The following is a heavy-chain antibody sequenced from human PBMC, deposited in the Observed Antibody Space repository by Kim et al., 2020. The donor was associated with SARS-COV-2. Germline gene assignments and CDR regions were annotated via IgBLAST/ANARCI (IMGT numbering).Heavy chain of an antibody. J-gene: IGHJ5*02. Sequence: GGSLRLSCAASGFTFSTYWMSWVRQVPGKGLEWVANIKQGGSEKYYVDSVKGRFTISRDDAKNSLYLQMDSLRAGDTAVYYCARGLNYGARTDFFDPWGQGTLVTVSS. D-gene: IGHD3-10*01. CDR2: IKQGGSEK. V-gene: IGHV3-7*03. CDR1: GFTFSTYW. CDR3: ARGLNYGARTDFFDP.